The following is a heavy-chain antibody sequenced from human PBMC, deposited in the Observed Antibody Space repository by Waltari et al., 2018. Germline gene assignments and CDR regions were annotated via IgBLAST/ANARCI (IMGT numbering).Heavy chain of an antibody. CDR1: GYRFASYW. CDR2: TVPGDSDT. J-gene: IGHJ3*01. Sequence: EVQLVQSGAEVRKPGESLKISCMGSGYRFASYWIGWVRQMPGKGLEWMGITVPGDSDTRYSPSFQGHVTISADTSNSTAYLQLTNLKASDTAMYYCARHPLVWVASTQNAFDVWGQGTMVTVSS. D-gene: IGHD3-16*01. V-gene: IGHV5-51*03. CDR3: ARHPLVWVASTQNAFDV.